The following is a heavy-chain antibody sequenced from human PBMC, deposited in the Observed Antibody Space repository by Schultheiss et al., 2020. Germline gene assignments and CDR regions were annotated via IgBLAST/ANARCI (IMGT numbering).Heavy chain of an antibody. D-gene: IGHD3-16*01. J-gene: IGHJ5*02. CDR3: ATDGGKAWFDP. Sequence: SETLSLTCTVSGGSISSYYWSWIRQPPGKGLEWIGEINHSGSTNYNPSLKSRVTISVDTSKNQFSLKLSSVTAADTAVYYCATDGGKAWFDPWGKGTLVTVSS. CDR2: INHSGST. CDR1: GGSISSYY. V-gene: IGHV4-34*01.